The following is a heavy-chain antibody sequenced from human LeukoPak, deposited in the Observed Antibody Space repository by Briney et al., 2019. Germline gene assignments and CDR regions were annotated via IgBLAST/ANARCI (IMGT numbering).Heavy chain of an antibody. V-gene: IGHV4-38-2*01. CDR3: ARHRVGSGDTYYDFWSGYSGFDP. CDR1: GYSISSGYY. D-gene: IGHD3-3*01. Sequence: SETLSLTCAVSGYSISSGYYWGWIRQPPGRGLEWIGSIYHSGSTYHNPSPKSRVTISVDTSKNQFSLKLSSVTAADTAVYYCARHRVGSGDTYYDFWSGYSGFDPWGQGTLVTVSS. J-gene: IGHJ5*02. CDR2: IYHSGST.